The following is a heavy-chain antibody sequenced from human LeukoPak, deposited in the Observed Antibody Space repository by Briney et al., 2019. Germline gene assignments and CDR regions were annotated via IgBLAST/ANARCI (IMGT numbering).Heavy chain of an antibody. CDR1: GGTFSSYA. CDR3: ASTNTAMVTTYDY. Sequence: SVKVSCKASGGTFSSYAISWVRQAPGQGLEWMGRIIPIFGTANYAQKFQGRVTITTDESTSTAYMELSSLRSEDTAVYYCASTNTAMVTTYDYWGQGTLVTVSS. D-gene: IGHD5-18*01. J-gene: IGHJ4*02. V-gene: IGHV1-69*05. CDR2: IIPIFGTA.